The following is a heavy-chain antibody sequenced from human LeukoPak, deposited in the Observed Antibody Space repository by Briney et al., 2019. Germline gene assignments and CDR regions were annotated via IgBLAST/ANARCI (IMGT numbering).Heavy chain of an antibody. D-gene: IGHD2-15*01. CDR2: IVVGSGNT. CDR3: AADGVVVAATSSPHYYYYVMDV. V-gene: IGHV1-58*02. Sequence: GTSVKVSRKASRYTVTSSSMQWVRQDRGHRLEWIGWIVVGSGNTNYAQKFQERVTNTRDMSTSTAYMELSSLRSEDTAVYYCAADGVVVAATSSPHYYYYVMDVWGQGTTVTVSS. J-gene: IGHJ6*02. CDR1: RYTVTSSS.